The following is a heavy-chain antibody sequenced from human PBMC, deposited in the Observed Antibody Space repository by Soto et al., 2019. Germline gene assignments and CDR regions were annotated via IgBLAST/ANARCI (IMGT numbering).Heavy chain of an antibody. CDR1: GGSISSYY. Sequence: SETLSLTCTVSGGSISSYYWSWIRQPPGKGLEWIGYIYYSGSTNYNPSLKSRVTISVDTSKNQFSLKLSSVTAADTAVYYCARGTPLAARRISTLGPPGDFDYWGQGTLVTVSS. D-gene: IGHD6-6*01. V-gene: IGHV4-59*01. J-gene: IGHJ4*02. CDR3: ARGTPLAARRISTLGPPGDFDY. CDR2: IYYSGST.